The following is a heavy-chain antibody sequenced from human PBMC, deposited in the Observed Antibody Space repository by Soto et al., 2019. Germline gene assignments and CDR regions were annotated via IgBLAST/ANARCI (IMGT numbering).Heavy chain of an antibody. CDR3: AGGPTWYYYAA. CDR2: IYYSGST. V-gene: IGHV4-59*01. CDR1: GGSISSYY. J-gene: IGHJ4*02. D-gene: IGHD3-10*01. Sequence: QVQLQESGPGLVKPSETLSLTCTVSGGSISSYYWSWIRQPPGKGLEWIGYIYYSGSTNYNPSLKSRVTISVDTSKNQFSLKLSSVTAADTAGYYCAGGPTWYYYAAGGQGTLVTVSS.